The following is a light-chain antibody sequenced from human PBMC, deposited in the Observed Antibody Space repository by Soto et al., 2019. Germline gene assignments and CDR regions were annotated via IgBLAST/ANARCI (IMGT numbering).Light chain of an antibody. CDR3: QQYSPYSYS. V-gene: IGKV1-5*03. CDR1: QSTSTW. Sequence: DIQMTQSPSTLSASVGDRVTITCRASQSTSTWLAWYQQKPGKAPKLLIYKTSSLESGVPSRFSGSGAGTEFTLTIGCLQADDCATYYCQQYSPYSYSFGQGTKLEIK. CDR2: KTS. J-gene: IGKJ2*03.